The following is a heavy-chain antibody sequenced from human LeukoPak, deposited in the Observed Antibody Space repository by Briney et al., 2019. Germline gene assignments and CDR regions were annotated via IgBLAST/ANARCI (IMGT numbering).Heavy chain of an antibody. CDR2: IYYSGST. CDR3: ARALRYFDWPAPAYFDY. V-gene: IGHV4-39*01. CDR1: GGSISSSSYY. Sequence: PSETLSLTCAVSGGSISSSSYYWGWIRQPPGKGLEWIGSIYYSGSTYYNPSLKSRVTISVDTSKNQFSLKLSSVTAADTAVYYCARALRYFDWPAPAYFDYWGQGTLVTVSS. J-gene: IGHJ4*02. D-gene: IGHD3-9*01.